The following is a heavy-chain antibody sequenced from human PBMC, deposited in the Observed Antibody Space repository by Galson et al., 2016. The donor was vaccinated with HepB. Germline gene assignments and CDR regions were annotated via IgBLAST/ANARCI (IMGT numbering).Heavy chain of an antibody. D-gene: IGHD5-24*01. Sequence: SLRLSCAASGFTFNSYWMTWVRQAPGKGLEWVANIKQDGGERYYVDSVKGRFTISRDNYKNTAYLHMNSLRAGDTAVYYCARDPGRDGGMDVWGQGTTVTVSS. CDR3: ARDPGRDGGMDV. CDR2: IKQDGGER. J-gene: IGHJ6*02. V-gene: IGHV3-7*01. CDR1: GFTFNSYW.